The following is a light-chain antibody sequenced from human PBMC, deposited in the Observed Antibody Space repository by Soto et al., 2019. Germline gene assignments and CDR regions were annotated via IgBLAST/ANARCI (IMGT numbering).Light chain of an antibody. J-gene: IGKJ4*01. V-gene: IGKV3-15*01. CDR1: QSVSSSY. Sequence: IVLTQSSGTLSLSPWERATLSCRASQSVSSSYLAWYQQKPGQAPRLLISGASTGATGIPPRFRGSGSGTEFTLTVDTLQSEDIAIYYCQQYYHWPVTFGGGTKVDIK. CDR2: GAS. CDR3: QQYYHWPVT.